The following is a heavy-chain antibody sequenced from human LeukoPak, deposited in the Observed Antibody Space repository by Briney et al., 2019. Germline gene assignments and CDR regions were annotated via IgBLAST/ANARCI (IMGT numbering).Heavy chain of an antibody. CDR1: GFTFSSYS. J-gene: IGHJ6*02. CDR3: ARDGSYRAMDV. D-gene: IGHD3-10*01. CDR2: IGSSISYI. Sequence: GGSLRLSCAASGFTFSSYSMKWVRQAPGKGLEWVSFIGSSISYISYADSVKGRFTTARDNSKNTLYLQMNSLRTEDTALYYCARDGSYRAMDVWGQGTTVTVSS. V-gene: IGHV3-21*01.